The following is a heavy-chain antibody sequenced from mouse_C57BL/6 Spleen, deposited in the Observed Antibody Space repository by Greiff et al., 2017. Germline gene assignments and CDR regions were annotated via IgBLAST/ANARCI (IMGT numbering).Heavy chain of an antibody. V-gene: IGHV5-15*01. J-gene: IGHJ3*01. CDR1: GFTFSDYG. CDR3: ARHYDGCAY. D-gene: IGHD2-12*01. CDR2: ISNWAYSI. Sequence: EVKLMESGGGLVQPGGSLKLSCAASGFTFSDYGMAWVRPAPRKGPEWVAFISNWAYSIYYADTVTGRFTISRENAKNTLYLEMSSLRSEDTAMYYCARHYDGCAYWGQGTLVTVSA.